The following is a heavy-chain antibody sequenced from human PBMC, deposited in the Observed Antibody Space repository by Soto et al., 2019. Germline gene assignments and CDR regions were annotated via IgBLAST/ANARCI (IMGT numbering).Heavy chain of an antibody. Sequence: GGSLRLSCAASGFTFSSYEMNWVRQAPGKGLEWVSYISSSGSTIYYADSVKGRFTISRDNAKNSLYLQMNSLRAEDTAVYYCARVARGDFWSGYSRDYYGMDVWGQGTTVTV. CDR2: ISSSGSTI. D-gene: IGHD3-3*01. CDR1: GFTFSSYE. J-gene: IGHJ6*02. V-gene: IGHV3-48*03. CDR3: ARVARGDFWSGYSRDYYGMDV.